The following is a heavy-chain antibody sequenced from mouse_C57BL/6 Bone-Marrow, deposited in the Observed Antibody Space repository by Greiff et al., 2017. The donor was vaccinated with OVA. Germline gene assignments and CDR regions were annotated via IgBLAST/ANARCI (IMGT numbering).Heavy chain of an antibody. CDR3: TSYGPFAS. J-gene: IGHJ2*01. V-gene: IGHV14-4*01. CDR1: GFNIKDDY. D-gene: IGHD1-1*02. Sequence: EVQGVESGAELVRPGASVKLSCTASGFNIKDDYMHWVKQRPEQGLEWIGWIDPENGDTEYASKFQGKATITADTSSNTAYLQLSSLTSEDTAVYYCTSYGPFASWGQSTTLTVSS. CDR2: IDPENGDT.